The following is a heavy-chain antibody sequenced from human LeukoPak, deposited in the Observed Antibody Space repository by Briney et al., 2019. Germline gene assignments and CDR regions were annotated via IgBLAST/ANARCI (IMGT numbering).Heavy chain of an antibody. V-gene: IGHV3-21*01. CDR3: ARDRGYDYSDLDY. J-gene: IGHJ4*02. Sequence: GGSLRLSCAASGFIFSSYSMNWVRQAPGKGLEWVSSISSSNSYIYYADSVKGRFTISRDNAKNSLYLQMDSLRAGDTAVYYCARDRGYDYSDLDYWGQGTLVTVSS. CDR2: ISSSNSYI. D-gene: IGHD3-22*01. CDR1: GFIFSSYS.